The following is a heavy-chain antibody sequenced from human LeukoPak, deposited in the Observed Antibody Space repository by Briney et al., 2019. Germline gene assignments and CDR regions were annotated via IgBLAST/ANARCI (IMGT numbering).Heavy chain of an antibody. Sequence: SGTLSLTCGVSGGSFSGYYWSWIRQSPGRGLEWIGEINHSGSTNYNPSLESRVTVSVDTSENQFSLILRSVTAADTAVYFCARGHGRVATGRGGIITGAIYFDFWGQGSLVTVSS. CDR1: GGSFSGYY. J-gene: IGHJ4*02. D-gene: IGHD3-10*01. CDR3: ARGHGRVATGRGGIITGAIYFDF. CDR2: INHSGST. V-gene: IGHV4-34*01.